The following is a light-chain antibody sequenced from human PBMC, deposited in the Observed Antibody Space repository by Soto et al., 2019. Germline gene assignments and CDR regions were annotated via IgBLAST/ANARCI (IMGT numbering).Light chain of an antibody. Sequence: EIVLTQSPATLSLSPGERATLSCRASRTVNNYLACYQQKPGQAPRLLIYDAFIRAAGIPARCSGMGSGTDFTLTILNLEPEDFAVYFCQQRSDWPPITFGQGTRVEL. CDR2: DAF. CDR1: RTVNNY. J-gene: IGKJ5*01. V-gene: IGKV3-11*01. CDR3: QQRSDWPPIT.